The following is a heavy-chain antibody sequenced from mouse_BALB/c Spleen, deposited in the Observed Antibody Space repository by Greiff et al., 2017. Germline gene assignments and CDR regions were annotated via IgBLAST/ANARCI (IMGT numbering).Heavy chain of an antibody. Sequence: VQRVESGAELARPGASVKLSCKASGYTFTSYWMQWVKQRPGQGLEWIGAIYPGDGDTRYTQKFKGKATLTADKSSSTAYMQLSSLASEDSAVYYCASMGNWYFDVWGAGTTVTVSS. CDR3: ASMGNWYFDV. CDR2: IYPGDGDT. CDR1: GYTFTSYW. J-gene: IGHJ1*01. V-gene: IGHV1-87*01. D-gene: IGHD2-10*02.